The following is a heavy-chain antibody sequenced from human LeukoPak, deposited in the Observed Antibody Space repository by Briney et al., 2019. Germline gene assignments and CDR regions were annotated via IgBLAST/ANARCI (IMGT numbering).Heavy chain of an antibody. CDR3: AKESDGTGAFDI. J-gene: IGHJ3*02. Sequence: GGSLRLSCAASGFTFDDYAMHWVRQAPGKGLEWVSGISWNSGSIGYADSVKGRFTISRDNAKNSLYLQMNSLRAEDMALYYCAKESDGTGAFDIWGQGTMVTVSS. D-gene: IGHD1-7*01. V-gene: IGHV3-9*03. CDR2: ISWNSGSI. CDR1: GFTFDDYA.